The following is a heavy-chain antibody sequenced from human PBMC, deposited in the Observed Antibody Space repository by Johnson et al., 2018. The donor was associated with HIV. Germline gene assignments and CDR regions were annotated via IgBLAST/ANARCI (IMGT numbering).Heavy chain of an antibody. CDR2: IYSGGST. CDR1: GFTVSSNY. J-gene: IGHJ3*02. Sequence: MQLVESGGGLVQPGGSLRLSFAASGFTVSSNYMSWVRQAPGKGLEWVSVIYSGGSTYYADSLKGRFTISRDNSKNTLYLQMNSLRAEDTALYYCARLTSGAFDIWGPGTMVTVSS. V-gene: IGHV3-53*01. D-gene: IGHD1-14*01. CDR3: ARLTSGAFDI.